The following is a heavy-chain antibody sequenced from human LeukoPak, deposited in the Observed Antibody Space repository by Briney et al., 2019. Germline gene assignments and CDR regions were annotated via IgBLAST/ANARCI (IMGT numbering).Heavy chain of an antibody. Sequence: LSETLSLTCAVYGGSFSGYYWSWIRQPPGKGLEWIGEINHSGSTNYNPSLKSRVTISVDTSKNQFSLKLSSVTAADTAVYYCARTGGTYYYDSSGYYPSWFDPWGQGTLVTVSS. J-gene: IGHJ5*02. CDR2: INHSGST. CDR1: GGSFSGYY. CDR3: ARTGGTYYYDSSGYYPSWFDP. V-gene: IGHV4-34*01. D-gene: IGHD3-22*01.